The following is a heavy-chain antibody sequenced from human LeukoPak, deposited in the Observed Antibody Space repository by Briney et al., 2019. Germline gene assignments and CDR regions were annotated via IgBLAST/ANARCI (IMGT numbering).Heavy chain of an antibody. CDR1: GGSISSYY. V-gene: IGHV4-59*01. D-gene: IGHD1-26*01. CDR3: ARVVVGATTGQADYFDY. Sequence: SETLSLTCTVSGGSISSYYWSWIRQPPGKGLERIGYIYHSGSTNYNPSLKSRVTISVDTSKNQFSLKLSSVTAADTAVYYCARVVVGATTGQADYFDYWGQGTLVTVSS. CDR2: IYHSGST. J-gene: IGHJ4*02.